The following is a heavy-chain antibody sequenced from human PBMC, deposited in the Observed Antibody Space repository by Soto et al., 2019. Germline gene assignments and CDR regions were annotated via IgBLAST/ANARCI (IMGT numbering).Heavy chain of an antibody. D-gene: IGHD3-10*01. CDR2: ITPDGSAT. V-gene: IGHV3-74*01. CDR1: GFTFSSYW. CDR3: ARDRPGSQSYFDY. J-gene: IGHJ4*02. Sequence: GGSLRLSCAASGFTFSSYWMHWVRQAPGKGLVWVSRITPDGSATSYADSVKGRFTISRDNAKNTLYLQMSSLRADDTAVYYCARDRPGSQSYFDYWGQGNMVTVSS.